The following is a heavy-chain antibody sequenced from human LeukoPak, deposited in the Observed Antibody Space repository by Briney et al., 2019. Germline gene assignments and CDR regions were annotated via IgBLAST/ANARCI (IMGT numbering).Heavy chain of an antibody. CDR1: GFTFDDYA. V-gene: IGHV3-30-3*01. Sequence: GGSLRLSCAASGFTFDDYAMHWVRQAPGKGLEWVAVISYDGSNKYYADSVKGRFTISRDNSKNTLYLQMNSLRAEDTAVYYCARDPTPPLYCSGGSCYSKLFDYWGQGTLVTVSS. CDR2: ISYDGSNK. J-gene: IGHJ4*02. D-gene: IGHD2-15*01. CDR3: ARDPTPPLYCSGGSCYSKLFDY.